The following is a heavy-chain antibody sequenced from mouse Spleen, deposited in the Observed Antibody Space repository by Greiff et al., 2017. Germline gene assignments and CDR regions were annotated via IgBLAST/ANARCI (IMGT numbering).Heavy chain of an antibody. CDR2: ISSGSSTI. V-gene: IGHV5-17*01. CDR1: GFTFSDYG. Sequence: EVKLVESGGGLVKPGGSLKLSCAASGFTFSDYGMHWVRQAPEKGLEWVAYISSGSSTIYYADTVKGRFTISRDNAKNTLFLQMTSLRSEDTAMYYCARPLYDGYYVSWFAYWGQGTLVTVSA. J-gene: IGHJ3*01. CDR3: ARPLYDGYYVSWFAY. D-gene: IGHD2-3*01.